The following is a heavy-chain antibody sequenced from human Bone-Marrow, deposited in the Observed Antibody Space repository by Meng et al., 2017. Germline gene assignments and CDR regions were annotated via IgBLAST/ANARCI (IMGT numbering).Heavy chain of an antibody. D-gene: IGHD3-22*01. CDR1: GGSFSGYY. CDR3: ASYDSSGPPTRFDP. CDR2: INHSGST. Sequence: ESLKISCAVYGGSFSGYYWSWIRQPPGKGLEWIGEINHSGSTNYNPSLKSRVTISVDTSKNQFSLKLSSVTAADTAVYYCASYDSSGPPTRFDPWGQGTLVTVSS. J-gene: IGHJ5*02. V-gene: IGHV4-34*01.